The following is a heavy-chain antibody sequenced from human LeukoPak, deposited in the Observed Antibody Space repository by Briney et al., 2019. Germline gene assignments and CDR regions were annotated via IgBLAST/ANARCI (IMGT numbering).Heavy chain of an antibody. D-gene: IGHD3-10*01. CDR3: ITGGSGSFYNPFDY. CDR1: GYSFTNYW. J-gene: IGHJ4*02. V-gene: IGHV5-51*01. Sequence: GESLKISCKDSGYSFTNYWIGWVRQMPGKGLEWMGIIYPGDSDTRYSPSLQGQVTISADKSISTAYLQWSSLKASDTAMYYCITGGSGSFYNPFDYWGQGTLVIVSS. CDR2: IYPGDSDT.